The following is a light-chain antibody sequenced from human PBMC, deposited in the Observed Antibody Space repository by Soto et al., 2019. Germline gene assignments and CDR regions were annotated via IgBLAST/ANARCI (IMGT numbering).Light chain of an antibody. CDR3: NSYTSSSTLV. CDR2: DVS. J-gene: IGLJ2*01. V-gene: IGLV2-14*01. CDR1: SSDVGDYDY. Sequence: QSALTQPASVSGSPGQSITISCTGTSSDVGDYDYVSWYQQHPGKAPKLMIYDVSNRPSGVSNRFSGSKSGNSASLTISGLQAEYEADYYCNSYTSSSTLVFGGGTKLTVL.